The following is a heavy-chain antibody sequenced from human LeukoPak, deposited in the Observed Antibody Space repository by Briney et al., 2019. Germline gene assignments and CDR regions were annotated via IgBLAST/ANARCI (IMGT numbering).Heavy chain of an antibody. CDR2: VSGNGGST. CDR1: GFTFSSYA. V-gene: IGHV3-23*01. J-gene: IGHJ5*02. D-gene: IGHD1-26*01. CDR3: AKDRRWELPADWFDP. Sequence: GASLRLSCAASGFTFSSYAMSWVRQAPGKGLEWVSAVSGNGGSTYCADSVKGRFTISRDNSKNTLYLQMNSLRAEDTAVYYCAKDRRWELPADWFDPWGRGTLVTVSS.